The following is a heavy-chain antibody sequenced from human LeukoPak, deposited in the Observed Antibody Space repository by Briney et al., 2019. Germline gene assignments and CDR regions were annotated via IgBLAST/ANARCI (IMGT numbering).Heavy chain of an antibody. CDR1: GFTLSSYG. D-gene: IGHD6-13*01. V-gene: IGHV3-30*02. J-gene: IGHJ4*02. Sequence: PGGSLRLSCAASGFTLSSYGMHWVRQAPGKGLEWVAFIRYDGSNKYYADSVKGRFTISRDNSKNTLYLQMNSLRAEDTAVYYCAKRGYSSSWYFSDYWGQGTLVTVSS. CDR2: IRYDGSNK. CDR3: AKRGYSSSWYFSDY.